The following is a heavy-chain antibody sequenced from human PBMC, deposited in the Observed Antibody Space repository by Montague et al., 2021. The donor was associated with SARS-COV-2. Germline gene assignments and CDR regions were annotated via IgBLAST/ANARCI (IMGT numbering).Heavy chain of an antibody. D-gene: IGHD3-10*01. CDR2: IHQGGST. CDR3: ARLGDGVVPSPILGVGPYYSYYYMDV. CDR1: GGSFSTYS. V-gene: IGHV4-34*01. Sequence: SETLSLTCAVHGGSFSTYSWNWIRQPPGKGLEWIGEIHQGGSTNXNPSLKSRVTISADTSKNQFSLKLTSVAAADTAVYYCARLGDGVVPSPILGVGPYYSYYYMDVWGKGTTVTVSS. J-gene: IGHJ6*03.